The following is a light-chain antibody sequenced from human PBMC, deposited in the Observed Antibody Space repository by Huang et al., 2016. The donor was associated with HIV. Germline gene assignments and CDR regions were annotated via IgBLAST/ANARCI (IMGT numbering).Light chain of an antibody. CDR1: QSVNSH. CDR2: GAS. V-gene: IGKV3-15*01. Sequence: EIVMTQSPATLSVSPGETDTLSCRASQSVNSHLAWYKQKPGQAPRLLIYGASTRDTGIPARFRGSGSGTEFTLTISSLQSEDFAVYYCQQYDNWPPYTFGQGTKLEIK. J-gene: IGKJ2*01. CDR3: QQYDNWPPYT.